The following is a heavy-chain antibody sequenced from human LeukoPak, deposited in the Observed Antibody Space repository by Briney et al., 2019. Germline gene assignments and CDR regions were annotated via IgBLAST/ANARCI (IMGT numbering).Heavy chain of an antibody. CDR2: ISAYNGNT. V-gene: IGHV1-18*01. CDR1: GYTFTRYG. CDR3: ARGPGGRRGYHPLEDYYYYYYMDV. Sequence: ASVKVSCKASGYTFTRYGISWVRQAPGPGLEWMGWISAYNGNTNYPQKLQGRVTMTTDTSTSTAYMEMRSLRSDDTAVYYCARGPGGRRGYHPLEDYYYYYYMDVWGKGTTVTVSS. D-gene: IGHD3-22*01. J-gene: IGHJ6*03.